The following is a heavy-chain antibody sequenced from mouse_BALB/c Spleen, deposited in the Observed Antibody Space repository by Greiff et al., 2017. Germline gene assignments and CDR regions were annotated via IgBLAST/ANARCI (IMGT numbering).Heavy chain of an antibody. Sequence: VQLQQSGAELVRPGVSVKISCKGSGYTFTDYAMHWVKQSHAKSLEWIGVISTYYGDASYNQKFKGKATMTVDKSSSTAYMELARLTSEDSAIYYCATGDLARAWFAYWGQGTLVTVSA. CDR2: ISTYYGDA. V-gene: IGHV1S137*01. CDR3: ATGDLARAWFAY. CDR1: GYTFTDYA. J-gene: IGHJ3*01.